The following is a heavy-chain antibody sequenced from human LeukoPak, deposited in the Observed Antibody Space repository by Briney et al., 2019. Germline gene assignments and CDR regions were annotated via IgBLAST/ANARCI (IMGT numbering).Heavy chain of an antibody. CDR3: ATGLPGGP. Sequence: ASVTVSCKASGYTFTDYYMHWVQQAPGKGLEWMGRVDPEDGETIYAEKFQGRVTITADTSTDTAYMELSSLRSEDTAVYYCATGLPGGPLGQGTLVTGSS. CDR1: GYTFTDYY. CDR2: VDPEDGET. V-gene: IGHV1-69-2*01. D-gene: IGHD3-10*01. J-gene: IGHJ5*02.